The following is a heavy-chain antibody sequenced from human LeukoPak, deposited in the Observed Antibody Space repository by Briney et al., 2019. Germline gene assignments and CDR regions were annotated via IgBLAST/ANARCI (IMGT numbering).Heavy chain of an antibody. CDR1: GFTFSSYS. V-gene: IGHV3-48*01. Sequence: GGSLRLSCAASGFTFSSYSMNWVRQAPGKGLEWVSYISSSSSTIYYADSVKGRFTISRDNAKNSLYLQMNSLRAEDTAVYYCARDLMGGYCSSTSCRQFDYWGQGTLVTVSS. CDR2: ISSSSSTI. J-gene: IGHJ4*02. CDR3: ARDLMGGYCSSTSCRQFDY. D-gene: IGHD2-2*01.